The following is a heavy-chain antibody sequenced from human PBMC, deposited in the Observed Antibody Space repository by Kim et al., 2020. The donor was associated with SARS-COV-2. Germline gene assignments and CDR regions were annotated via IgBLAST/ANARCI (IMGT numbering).Heavy chain of an antibody. D-gene: IGHD2-2*01. J-gene: IGHJ4*02. Sequence: SETLSLTCTVSGGSISSSSYYWGWIRQPPGKGLEWIGSIYYSGSTYYNPSLKSRVTISVDTSKNQFSLKLSSVTAADTAVYYCARTETTSLLPAAYWGQG. CDR3: ARTETTSLLPAAY. CDR1: GGSISSSSYY. V-gene: IGHV4-39*01. CDR2: IYYSGST.